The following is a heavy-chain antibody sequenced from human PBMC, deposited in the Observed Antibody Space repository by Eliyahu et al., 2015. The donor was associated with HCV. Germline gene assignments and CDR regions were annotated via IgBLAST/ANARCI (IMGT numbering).Heavy chain of an antibody. Sequence: QVQLVQSGAEVKXPXASVKXXXKASGYTCTSYDINWVRQXTGQGLEWMGWMSPNSGNTGYAQKFEGRVTMTRNTSISTAYMELSSLRSEDTAVYYCASSYQGWGQGTLVTVSS. CDR3: ASSYQG. CDR1: GYTCTSYD. J-gene: IGHJ4*02. CDR2: MSPNSGNT. D-gene: IGHD2-2*01. V-gene: IGHV1-8*01.